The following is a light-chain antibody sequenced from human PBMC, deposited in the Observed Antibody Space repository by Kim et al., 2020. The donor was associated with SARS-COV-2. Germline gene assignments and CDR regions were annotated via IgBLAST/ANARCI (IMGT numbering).Light chain of an antibody. CDR2: GGN. CDR3: HCRDSSDNQL. CDR1: SLRRYS. V-gene: IGLV3-19*01. Sequence: SSELTQDPAVSVALGQTVRITCQGDSLRRYSTSWYQQKAGQAPVLVLYGGNDRPSGIPDQFSGSNSGTTASLTITGAQAEDEADYHCHCRDSSDNQLFG. J-gene: IGLJ3*02.